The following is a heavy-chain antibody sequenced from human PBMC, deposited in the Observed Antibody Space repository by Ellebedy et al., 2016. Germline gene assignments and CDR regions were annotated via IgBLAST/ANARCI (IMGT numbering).Heavy chain of an antibody. D-gene: IGHD6-19*01. CDR3: ARDRGLASFDY. CDR1: GGSISSGGYY. J-gene: IGHJ4*02. V-gene: IGHV4-31*03. CDR2: IYYSGST. Sequence: LRLSXTVSGGSISSGGYYWSWIRQHPGKGLEWIGYIYYSGSTYYNPSLKSRVTISVDTSKNQFSLKLSSVTAADTAVYYCARDRGLASFDYWGQGTLVTVSS.